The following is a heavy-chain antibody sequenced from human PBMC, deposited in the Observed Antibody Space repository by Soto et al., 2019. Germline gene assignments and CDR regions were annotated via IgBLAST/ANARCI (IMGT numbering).Heavy chain of an antibody. Sequence: ASVKVSCKASGYTFTGYYMHWVRQDPGQGLEWMGWINPNSGGTNYAQKFQGRVTMTRDTSISTAYMELSRLRSDDTAVYYCARFSERVTPDFGYWGQGTLVTGSS. J-gene: IGHJ4*02. V-gene: IGHV1-2*02. D-gene: IGHD4-4*01. CDR3: ARFSERVTPDFGY. CDR2: INPNSGGT. CDR1: GYTFTGYY.